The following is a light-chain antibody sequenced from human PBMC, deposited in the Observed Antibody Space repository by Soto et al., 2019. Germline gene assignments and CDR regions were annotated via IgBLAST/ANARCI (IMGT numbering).Light chain of an antibody. CDR2: GAS. CDR3: QQYGSSGT. Sequence: ESVLTQSPGTLSLSPGESATLSCRASQSVSNNYLAWYHQKPGQAPRLLIYGASNRATGIPDRFSGSGSGTDFTLTISRLEPEDFAVYYCQQYGSSGTFGQGTKVDIK. V-gene: IGKV3-20*01. J-gene: IGKJ1*01. CDR1: QSVSNNY.